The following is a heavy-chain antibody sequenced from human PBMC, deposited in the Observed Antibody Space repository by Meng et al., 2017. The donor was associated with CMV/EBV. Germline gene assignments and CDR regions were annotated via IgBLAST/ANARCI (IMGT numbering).Heavy chain of an antibody. D-gene: IGHD2-15*01. Sequence: GSLRLSCTVSGGSISSSSYYWGWIRQPPGKGLEWIGSIYYSGSTYYNPSLKSRVTISVDTSKNQFSLKLSSVTAADTAVYYCARGGDGYCSGGSCYSSYYYGMDVWGQGTTVTVSS. V-gene: IGHV4-39*07. CDR1: GGSISSSSYY. J-gene: IGHJ6*02. CDR3: ARGGDGYCSGGSCYSSYYYGMDV. CDR2: IYYSGST.